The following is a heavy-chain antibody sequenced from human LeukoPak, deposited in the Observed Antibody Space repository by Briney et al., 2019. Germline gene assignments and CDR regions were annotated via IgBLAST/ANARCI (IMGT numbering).Heavy chain of an antibody. D-gene: IGHD3-22*01. J-gene: IGHJ4*02. CDR2: IYYSGST. CDR1: GGSISSSSYY. CDR3: ARHLSRGTGYYYDSSGYYSFDY. Sequence: TSETLSLTCTVSGGSISSSSYYWGWIRQPPGKGLEWIGSIYYSGSTYYNPSLKSRVTISVDTSKNQFSLKLSSVTAADTAVYYCARHLSRGTGYYYDSSGYYSFDYWGQGNLVTVSS. V-gene: IGHV4-39*01.